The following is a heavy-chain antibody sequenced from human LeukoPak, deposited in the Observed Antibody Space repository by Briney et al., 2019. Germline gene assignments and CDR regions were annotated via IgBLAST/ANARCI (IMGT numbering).Heavy chain of an antibody. V-gene: IGHV3-15*01. CDR3: TTGYESGGLGPGDVYNFVS. D-gene: IGHD5-24*01. J-gene: IGHJ4*02. CDR1: GFTVNTAW. Sequence: GGSLRLSCAASGFTVNTAWMTWVRQAPGKGLEWVGRIKSKNDGGTTDFPAPLKGRFSISRDDSRNTLYLQMNSLKTEDTAVYYCTTGYESGGLGPGDVYNFVSWGQGTLVTVSS. CDR2: IKSKNDGGTT.